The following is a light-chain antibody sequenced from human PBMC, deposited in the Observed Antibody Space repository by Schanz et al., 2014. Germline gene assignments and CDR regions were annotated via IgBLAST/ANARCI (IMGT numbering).Light chain of an antibody. CDR2: GAS. J-gene: IGKJ2*03. CDR3: QQYGSALPYG. V-gene: IGKV3-20*01. CDR1: QSVSDN. Sequence: EIVMTQSPGTLSLSPGERATLSCRASQSVSDNLAWYQQKPGQAPRLLIYGASSRATGIPDRFSGSGSGTDFALTISRLEPEDFAVYYCQQYGSALPYGFGQGTKVEIK.